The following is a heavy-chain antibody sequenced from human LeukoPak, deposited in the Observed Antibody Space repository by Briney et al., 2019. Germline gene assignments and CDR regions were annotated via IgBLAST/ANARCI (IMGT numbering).Heavy chain of an antibody. D-gene: IGHD2-8*01. CDR1: GGTFSSYA. CDR3: ARGLDCTNGVCYDTSLLDP. J-gene: IGHJ5*02. Sequence: SVKVSCKASGGTFSSYAISWVRQAPGQGLEWMGRIIPIFGTANYAQKFQGRVTITTDESTSTAYMELSSLRSEDTAVYYCARGLDCTNGVCYDTSLLDPWGQGTLVTVSS. V-gene: IGHV1-69*05. CDR2: IIPIFGTA.